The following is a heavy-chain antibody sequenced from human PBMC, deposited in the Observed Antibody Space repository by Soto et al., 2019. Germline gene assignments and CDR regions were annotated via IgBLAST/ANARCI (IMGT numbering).Heavy chain of an antibody. J-gene: IGHJ6*02. CDR3: ARDDSSGYYYGYYYYGMDV. V-gene: IGHV1-69*06. CDR1: GGTFSSYA. D-gene: IGHD3-22*01. Sequence: ASVKVSCKASGGTFSSYAISWVRQAPGQGLEWMGGIIPIFGTANYAQKFQGRVTITADKSTSTAYMELSSLRSEDTAVYYCARDDSSGYYYGYYYYGMDVWGQGTTVTVSS. CDR2: IIPIFGTA.